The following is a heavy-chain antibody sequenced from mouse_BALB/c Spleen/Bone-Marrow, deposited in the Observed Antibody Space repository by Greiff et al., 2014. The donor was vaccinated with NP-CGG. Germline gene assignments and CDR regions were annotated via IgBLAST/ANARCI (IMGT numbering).Heavy chain of an antibody. CDR3: AREDYGYGAMDY. CDR1: GYTFTDYW. J-gene: IGHJ4*01. CDR2: IDTSDSYT. D-gene: IGHD2-2*01. Sequence: QVQLKESGAELVMPGASVKMSCKASGYTFTDYWMHWVKQRPGQGLEWIGAIDTSDSYTSCNRKFKGKATLTVDESSSTAYMQLSSLTSEDSAVYYCAREDYGYGAMDYWGQGTSVTVSS. V-gene: IGHV1-69*01.